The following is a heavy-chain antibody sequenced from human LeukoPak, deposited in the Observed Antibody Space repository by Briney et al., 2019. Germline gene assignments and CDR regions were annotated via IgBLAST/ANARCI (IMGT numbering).Heavy chain of an antibody. D-gene: IGHD6-19*01. J-gene: IGHJ4*02. V-gene: IGHV1-2*02. CDR2: INPNSGGT. CDR3: ARAGAVAGLDY. CDR1: GYTFTGYY. Sequence: EGSVKVSCKASGYTFTGYYMHWVRQAPGQGLEWMGWINPNSGGTNYAQKFQGRVTMTRDTSISTAYMELSRLGSDDTAVYYCARAGAVAGLDYWGQGTLVTVSS.